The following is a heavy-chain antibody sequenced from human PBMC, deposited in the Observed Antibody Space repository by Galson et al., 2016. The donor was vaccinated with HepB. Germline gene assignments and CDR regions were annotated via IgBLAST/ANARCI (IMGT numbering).Heavy chain of an antibody. CDR3: VRAYGSGYSVDY. D-gene: IGHD3-3*01. CDR1: GGTLSSYA. V-gene: IGHV1-69*13. CDR2: IIPIFGPA. Sequence: SVKVSCKVSGGTLSSYATSWVRQAPGQGPEWMGGIIPIFGPANYAQRFQGRVTITADDSTSTAYMEMHSLRSEDTAVYYCVRAYGSGYSVDYWGQGTLVIVSS. J-gene: IGHJ4*02.